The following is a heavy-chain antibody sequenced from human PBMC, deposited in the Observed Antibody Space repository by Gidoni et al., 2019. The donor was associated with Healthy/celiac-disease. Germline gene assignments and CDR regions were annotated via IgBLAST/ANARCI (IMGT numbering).Heavy chain of an antibody. D-gene: IGHD3-16*02. J-gene: IGHJ4*02. CDR2: INHSGST. CDR1: GGSFSGYY. V-gene: IGHV4-34*01. Sequence: QVQLQQWGAGLLKPSETLSLTCAVYGGSFSGYYWSWIRQPPGKGLEWIGEINHSGSTNYNPSLKSRVTISVDTSKNQFSLKLSSVTAADTAVYYCARPQVRGSYRHFEYWGQGTLVTVSS. CDR3: ARPQVRGSYRHFEY.